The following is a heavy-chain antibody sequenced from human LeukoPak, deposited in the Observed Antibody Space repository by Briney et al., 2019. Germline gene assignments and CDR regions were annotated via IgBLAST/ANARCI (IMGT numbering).Heavy chain of an antibody. J-gene: IGHJ4*02. CDR1: GVSISSGYY. CDR2: IYHSGST. D-gene: IGHD3-16*01. CDR3: ARGFMGANFDY. Sequence: PSETLSLTCSVSGVSISSGYYWGWIRQPPGKGLEWIGSIYHSGSTYYNPSLKSRVTISVDTSKNQFSLRLSSVTAADTAVYYCARGFMGANFDYWGQGTLVTVSS. V-gene: IGHV4-38-2*02.